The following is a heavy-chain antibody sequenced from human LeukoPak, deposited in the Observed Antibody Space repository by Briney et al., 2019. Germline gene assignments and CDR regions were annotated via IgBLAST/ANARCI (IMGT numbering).Heavy chain of an antibody. V-gene: IGHV4-61*02. Sequence: PSETLSLTCTVSGGSISSGSYYWSWIRQPAGKGLEWIGRIYTSGSTNYNPSLKSRVTISVDTSKNQFSLKLSSVTAADTAVYCCARDTSYYYDSSGAFDYWGQGTLVTVSS. CDR3: ARDTSYYYDSSGAFDY. D-gene: IGHD3-22*01. CDR1: GGSISSGSYY. CDR2: IYTSGST. J-gene: IGHJ4*02.